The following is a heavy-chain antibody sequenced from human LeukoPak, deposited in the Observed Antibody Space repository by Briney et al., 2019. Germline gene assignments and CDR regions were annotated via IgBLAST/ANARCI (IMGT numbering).Heavy chain of an antibody. Sequence: SQTLSLTCTVSGGSISSGDYSWSWIRQPQGKGLVWIGYIYYSGSSYYNPSLKSRVTISVDTSKNQFSLKLSSVTAADTAVYYCARAPETYCSSTSCYRGYNWFDPWGQGTLVTVSS. CDR2: IYYSGSS. CDR1: GGSISSGDYS. D-gene: IGHD2-2*02. CDR3: ARAPETYCSSTSCYRGYNWFDP. J-gene: IGHJ5*02. V-gene: IGHV4-30-4*08.